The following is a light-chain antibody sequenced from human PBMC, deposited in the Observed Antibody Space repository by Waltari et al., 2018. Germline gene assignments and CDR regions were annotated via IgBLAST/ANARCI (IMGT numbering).Light chain of an antibody. V-gene: IGKV1-39*01. CDR3: EQSYSTPFT. CDR1: QRISSY. J-gene: IGKJ4*01. CDR2: AAS. Sequence: DIQMTQSPSSLSESVGDRVTITCRASQRISSYVSWYQQKPGKAPNLLIYAASSLQSGVPSRFSGSGAGTYVTLTISSLQPEDFATYCCEQSYSTPFTFGGGTKVEIK.